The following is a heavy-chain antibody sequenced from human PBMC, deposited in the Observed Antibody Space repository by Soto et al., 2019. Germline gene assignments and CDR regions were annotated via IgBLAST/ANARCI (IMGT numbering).Heavy chain of an antibody. V-gene: IGHV4-59*01. J-gene: IGHJ4*02. D-gene: IGHD1-7*01. CDR1: GGSIRSYY. CDR3: ARAELHLHL. CDR2: VYNSGST. Sequence: SETLSLTCTVFGGSIRSYYWSWVRRPPGKGLEWIGYVYNSGSTTYSPSFKSRVTISADTSRNQFSLKLTSVTAADTAVYYCARAELHLHLWGQGTLVT.